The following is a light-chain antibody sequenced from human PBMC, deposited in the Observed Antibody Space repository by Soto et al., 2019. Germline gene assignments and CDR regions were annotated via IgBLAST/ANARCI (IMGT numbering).Light chain of an antibody. J-gene: IGKJ1*01. V-gene: IGKV1-39*01. CDR2: SVS. CDR1: QNIRSF. Sequence: DIPMTQSPSSLSASVGDRVTITCRASQNIRSFLNWYQLKPGKAPNLVIYSVSNLQSGVPSRFSGSGSGTDFALTISSLQPEDFATYFCQQSYTIPWTFGQGTKVEI. CDR3: QQSYTIPWT.